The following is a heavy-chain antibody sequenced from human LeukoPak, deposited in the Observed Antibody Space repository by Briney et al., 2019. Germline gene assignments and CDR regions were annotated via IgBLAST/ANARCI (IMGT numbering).Heavy chain of an antibody. CDR3: AREGVGYYGSGSYTR. CDR1: GFTFSSYS. J-gene: IGHJ4*02. V-gene: IGHV3-21*01. CDR2: ISSSSSYI. D-gene: IGHD3-10*01. Sequence: WGSLRLSCAASGFTFSSYSMNWVRQAPGKGLEWVSSISSSSSYIYYADSGKVRFTISRDNAKNSLYLQMNSLRAEDTAVYYCAREGVGYYGSGSYTRWGQGTLVTVSS.